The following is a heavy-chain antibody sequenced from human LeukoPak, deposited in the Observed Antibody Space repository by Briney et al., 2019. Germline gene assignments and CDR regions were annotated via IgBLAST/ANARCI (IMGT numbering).Heavy chain of an antibody. Sequence: GGSLRLSCAASGFTVSSNYMSWVRQAPGKGLEWVSVIYSGGSTYYAVSVKGRFTISRHNSKNTLYLQMNSLRAEDTAVYYCARERSLGYCSSTSCPYYGMDVWGQGTTVTVSS. CDR3: ARERSLGYCSSTSCPYYGMDV. D-gene: IGHD2-2*01. J-gene: IGHJ6*02. CDR1: GFTVSSNY. V-gene: IGHV3-53*04. CDR2: IYSGGST.